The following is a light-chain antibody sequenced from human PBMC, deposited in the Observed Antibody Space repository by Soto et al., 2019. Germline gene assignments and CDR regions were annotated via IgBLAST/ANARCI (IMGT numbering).Light chain of an antibody. CDR1: QSVSTN. Sequence: ETVMTQSPATLSVSPGERATLSCRASQSVSTNLAWYQQKPGQAPRLLIYGASTRAAGIPARFSGSGSGTEFTLTISSLQSEDFAVYYCQQYNNWPLTFGGGTKVEFK. CDR2: GAS. CDR3: QQYNNWPLT. V-gene: IGKV3-15*01. J-gene: IGKJ4*01.